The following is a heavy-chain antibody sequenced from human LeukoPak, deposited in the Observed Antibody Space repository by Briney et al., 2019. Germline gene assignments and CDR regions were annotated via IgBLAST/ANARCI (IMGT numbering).Heavy chain of an antibody. CDR2: INPSGGST. CDR1: GYTFTSYG. J-gene: IGHJ4*02. CDR3: ARDRVRFLEWLSTPYYFDY. V-gene: IGHV1-46*01. Sequence: GASVKVSCKASGYTFTSYGISWVRQAPGQGLEWMGIINPSGGSTSYAQKFQGRVTMTRDTSTSTVYMELSSLRSEDTAVYYCARDRVRFLEWLSTPYYFDYWGQGTLVTVSS. D-gene: IGHD3-3*01.